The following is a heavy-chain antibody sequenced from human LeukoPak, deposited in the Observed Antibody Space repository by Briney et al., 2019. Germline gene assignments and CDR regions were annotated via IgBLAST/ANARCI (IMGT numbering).Heavy chain of an antibody. Sequence: GGSLRLSCEASGFSFSSYNMDWVRQTPGKGLEWISSITTSSSYTFYADSVKGRFTISRDYAKNSLYLQMNSLRAEDTAVYYCARDPARYDSSGYYYFDYWGQGTLVTVSS. CDR2: ITTSSSYT. D-gene: IGHD3-22*01. CDR1: GFSFSSYN. J-gene: IGHJ4*02. V-gene: IGHV3-21*01. CDR3: ARDPARYDSSGYYYFDY.